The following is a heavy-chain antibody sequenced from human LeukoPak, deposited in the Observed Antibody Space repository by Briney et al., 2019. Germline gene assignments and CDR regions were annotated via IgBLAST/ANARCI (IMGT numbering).Heavy chain of an antibody. CDR2: IDWDDDK. CDR3: ARIAGIGAFDI. J-gene: IGHJ3*02. CDR1: GFSLSTSGMC. V-gene: IGHV2-70*17. Sequence: SGPTLVNPTQTLTLTCTFSGFSLSTSGMCVSWLRQPPGKALEWLARIDWDDDKFYSTALKTRLTISKDTSKNQVVLTMTNMDAVDTATYYCARIAGIGAFDIWGQGTMVTVSS. D-gene: IGHD3-10*01.